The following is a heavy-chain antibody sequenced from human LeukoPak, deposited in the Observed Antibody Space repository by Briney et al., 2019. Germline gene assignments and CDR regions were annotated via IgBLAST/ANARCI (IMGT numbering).Heavy chain of an antibody. CDR1: GGSISSSSYY. CDR2: IYYSGST. CDR3: ARAGVIVGASTSLFDY. J-gene: IGHJ4*02. Sequence: SETLSLTCTVSGGSISSSSYYWGWIRQPPGKGLEWIGSIYYSGSTYYNPSLKSRVTISVDTSKNQFSLKLSSVTAADTAVYYCARAGVIVGASTSLFDYWGQGTLVTVSS. D-gene: IGHD1-26*01. V-gene: IGHV4-39*01.